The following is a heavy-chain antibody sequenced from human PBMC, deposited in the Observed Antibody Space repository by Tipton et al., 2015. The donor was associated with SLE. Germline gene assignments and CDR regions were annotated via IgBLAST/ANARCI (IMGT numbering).Heavy chain of an antibody. D-gene: IGHD1-1*01. CDR2: INHSGST. CDR1: GGSFSGYY. Sequence: LTCAVYGGSFSGYYWSWIRQPPGKGLEWIGEINHSGSTNYNPSLKSRVTISVDTSKNQFSLKLSSVTAADTAVYYCASGSTGTWFAPWGQGTLVTVSS. CDR3: ASGSTGTWFAP. J-gene: IGHJ5*02. V-gene: IGHV4-34*01.